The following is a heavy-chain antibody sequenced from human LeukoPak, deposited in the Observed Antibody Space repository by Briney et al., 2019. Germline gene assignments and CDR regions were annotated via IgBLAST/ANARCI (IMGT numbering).Heavy chain of an antibody. CDR2: INHSGST. V-gene: IGHV4-34*01. CDR3: ARQGGYSYDDAFDI. D-gene: IGHD5-18*01. J-gene: IGHJ3*02. Sequence: PSETLSLTCAVYGVSFSGYYWSWIRQPPGKGLEWIGKINHSGSTNYNPSLKSRVTISVDTSKNQFSLKLSSVTAADTAVYYCARQGGYSYDDAFDIWGQGTMVTVSS. CDR1: GVSFSGYY.